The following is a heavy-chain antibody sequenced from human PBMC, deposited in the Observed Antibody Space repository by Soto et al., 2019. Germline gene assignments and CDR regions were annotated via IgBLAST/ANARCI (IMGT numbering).Heavy chain of an antibody. CDR1: GYTFTSYY. CDR2: INPSGGST. Sequence: QVQLVQSGAEVKKPGASVKVSCKASGYTFTSYYMHWVRQAPGQGLEWMGIINPSGGSTNYAQKFXGXVXXTRDTSTSTVYMELSSLRSEDTAIYYCTRARQCDSWGQGTLVTVSS. D-gene: IGHD4-4*01. CDR3: TRARQCDS. J-gene: IGHJ4*02. V-gene: IGHV1-46*03.